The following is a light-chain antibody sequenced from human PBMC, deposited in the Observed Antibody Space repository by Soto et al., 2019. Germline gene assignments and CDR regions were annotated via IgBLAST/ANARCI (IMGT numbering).Light chain of an antibody. V-gene: IGKV1-5*01. J-gene: IGKJ2*01. CDR3: QHYNGYPYT. CDR2: DAS. CDR1: QSIDNW. Sequence: DIQMTQSPSPLSASIGDRVTITCRASQSIDNWLAWYQQKPGKAPQLLIYDASRVKTGVPSRFTASGSWTEFTLTINTLQADDAATYFCQHYNGYPYTFGPGTKVEIK.